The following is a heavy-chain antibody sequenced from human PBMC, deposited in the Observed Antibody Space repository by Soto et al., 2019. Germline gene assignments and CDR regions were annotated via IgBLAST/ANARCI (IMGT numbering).Heavy chain of an antibody. CDR1: GDSINGFY. Sequence: QVQLQESGPRLVKPSETLSLTCTVSGDSINGFYWSWIRQPPGKRLQWIGYVYYSGSTNYNPSLEGRVTVSVDTSKNQFLLRLSSVTAADTAVYFCAKYRRTDAEGYTFDYWGQGALVTVSS. CDR3: AKYRRTDAEGYTFDY. J-gene: IGHJ4*02. V-gene: IGHV4-59*01. CDR2: VYYSGST. D-gene: IGHD3-16*02.